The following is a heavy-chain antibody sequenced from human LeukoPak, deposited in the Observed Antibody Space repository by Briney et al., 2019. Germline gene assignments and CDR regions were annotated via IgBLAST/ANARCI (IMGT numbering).Heavy chain of an antibody. V-gene: IGHV3-30-3*01. CDR3: ARDAPTPGPSGWYPHY. D-gene: IGHD6-19*01. Sequence: GGSLSLSCAASGFTFSSYAMYWVRQSPGKGLEWVAVISYDGSNKYYADSVKGRFTISRDNSKNTLYLQMNSLRAEDTAVYYCARDAPTPGPSGWYPHYWGQGTLVTVSS. CDR1: GFTFSSYA. J-gene: IGHJ4*02. CDR2: ISYDGSNK.